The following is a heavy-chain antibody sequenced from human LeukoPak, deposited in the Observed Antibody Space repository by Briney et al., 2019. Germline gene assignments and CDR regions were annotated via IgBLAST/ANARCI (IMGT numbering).Heavy chain of an antibody. CDR3: AKVPDYDILTGSFSYYFDY. Sequence: PGGSLRLSCAASGFTFSSYAMSWVRQAPGKGLEWVSAISGSGGSTYYADSVKGRFTISRDNSKNTLYLQMNSLRAEDTAVYYCAKVPDYDILTGSFSYYFDYWGQGTLVTVPS. CDR2: ISGSGGST. CDR1: GFTFSSYA. D-gene: IGHD3-9*01. V-gene: IGHV3-23*01. J-gene: IGHJ4*02.